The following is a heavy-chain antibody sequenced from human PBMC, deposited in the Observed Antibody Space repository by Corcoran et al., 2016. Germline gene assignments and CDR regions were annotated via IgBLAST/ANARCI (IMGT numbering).Heavy chain of an antibody. CDR3: AKGRRITIFGVAYGMDV. CDR2: ISYDGSNK. Sequence: QVQLVESGGGVVQPGRSLRLSCAASGFTFSSYGMHWVRQAPGKGLEWVAVISYDGSNKYYADSVKGRFTISRDNSKNTLYLQMNSLRAEDTAVYYCAKGRRITIFGVAYGMDVWGQGTTVTVSS. D-gene: IGHD3-3*01. J-gene: IGHJ6*02. V-gene: IGHV3-30*18. CDR1: GFTFSSYG.